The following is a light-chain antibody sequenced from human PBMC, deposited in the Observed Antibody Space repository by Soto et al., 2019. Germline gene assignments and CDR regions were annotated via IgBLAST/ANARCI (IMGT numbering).Light chain of an antibody. CDR3: SSYTSSSTSVI. Sequence: QSALTQPASVSGSPVQSITISCTGTSSDVGGYNYVSWYQQHPGKAPKLMIYDVSNRPSGVSNRFSGSKSGNTASLTISGLQAEDEADYYCSSYTSSSTSVIFGGGTKLTVL. CDR2: DVS. CDR1: SSDVGGYNY. V-gene: IGLV2-14*01. J-gene: IGLJ2*01.